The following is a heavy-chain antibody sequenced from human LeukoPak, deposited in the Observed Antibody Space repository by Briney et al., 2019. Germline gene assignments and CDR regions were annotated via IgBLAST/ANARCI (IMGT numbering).Heavy chain of an antibody. CDR1: GFTFSSHR. V-gene: IGHV3-7*03. CDR3: ARDSRWLLDY. D-gene: IGHD6-19*01. CDR2: IKEDGGVE. Sequence: PGGSLRLSCTASGFTFSSHRMTWVRQPPGKGLEWVANIKEDGGVEYYVDSVKGRFTISRDNTKNALYLQMNNLRADDTAVYFCARDSRWLLDYWGQGTLITVSS. J-gene: IGHJ4*02.